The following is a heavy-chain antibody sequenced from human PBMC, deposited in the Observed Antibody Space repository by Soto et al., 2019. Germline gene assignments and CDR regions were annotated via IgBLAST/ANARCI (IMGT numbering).Heavy chain of an antibody. CDR3: TQAETGRYSCSGNSYGRDY. CDR1: GFTFSHCW. Sequence: EEHLGESGGGLVQPGGSLRLSCETSGFTFSHCWMSWVRQAPGKGLEWVANINQDGSEQYYVDSVKGRFTVSRYNGKNALYLEMNNLRADDTAMYYCTQAETGRYSCSGNSYGRDYWGQGTLVTVSS. J-gene: IGHJ4*02. V-gene: IGHV3-7*01. D-gene: IGHD6-19*01. CDR2: INQDGSEQ.